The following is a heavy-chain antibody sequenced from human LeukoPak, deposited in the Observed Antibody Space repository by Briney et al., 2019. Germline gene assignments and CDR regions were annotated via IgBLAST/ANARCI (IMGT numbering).Heavy chain of an antibody. CDR1: GYTFTSYG. CDR2: ISAYNGNT. V-gene: IGHV1-18*01. CDR3: AGELTGTTFGIFDY. Sequence: ASVKVSCKASGYTFTSYGISWVRQAPGQGLEWMGWISAYNGNTNYAQKFQGRVTMTTDTSTSTAYMELRSLRSDDTAVYYCAGELTGTTFGIFDYWGQGTLVTVSS. D-gene: IGHD1-7*01. J-gene: IGHJ4*02.